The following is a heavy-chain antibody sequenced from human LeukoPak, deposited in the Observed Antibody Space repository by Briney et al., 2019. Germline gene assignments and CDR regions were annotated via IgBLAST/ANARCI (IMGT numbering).Heavy chain of an antibody. CDR1: GFTFSNYW. V-gene: IGHV3-7*01. CDR2: IKEDGSEK. D-gene: IGHD2-2*01. J-gene: IGHJ4*02. Sequence: GSLRLSCLASGFTFSNYWLNWVRQAPGKGLEWGANIKEDGSEKYYVDSVKGRFTISRDNAKNSLYLQMSSLRDEDTAVYYCARGRRDTQYQVFDYWGQGTLVTVSS. CDR3: ARGRRDTQYQVFDY.